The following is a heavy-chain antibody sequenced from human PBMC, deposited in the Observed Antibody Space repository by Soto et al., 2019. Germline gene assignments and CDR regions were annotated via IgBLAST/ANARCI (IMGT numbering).Heavy chain of an antibody. CDR3: GRSLYCSGGSCYSGTGAFDI. CDR1: GGTFSSYT. D-gene: IGHD2-15*01. V-gene: IGHV1-69*02. J-gene: IGHJ3*02. Sequence: SVKVSCKASGGTFSSYTISWVRQAPGQGLEWMGRIIPILGIANYAQKFQGRVTITADKSTSTAYMELSSLRSEDTAVYYCGRSLYCSGGSCYSGTGAFDIWGQGTMVT. CDR2: IIPILGIA.